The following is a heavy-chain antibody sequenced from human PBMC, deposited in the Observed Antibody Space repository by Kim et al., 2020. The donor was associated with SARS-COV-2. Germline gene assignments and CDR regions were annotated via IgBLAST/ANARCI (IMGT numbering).Heavy chain of an antibody. CDR2: ISSSSSTI. D-gene: IGHD4-17*01. V-gene: IGHV3-48*02. CDR3: ARAHGDLFPAHYFDY. J-gene: IGHJ4*02. CDR1: GFTFSSYS. Sequence: GGSLRLSCAASGFTFSSYSMNWVRQAPGKGLEWVSYISSSSSTIYYADSVKGRFTISRDNAKNSLYLQMNSLRDEDTAVYYCARAHGDLFPAHYFDYWGQGTLVTVSS.